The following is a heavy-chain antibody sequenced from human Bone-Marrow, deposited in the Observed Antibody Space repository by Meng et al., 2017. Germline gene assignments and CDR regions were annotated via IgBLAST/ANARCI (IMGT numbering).Heavy chain of an antibody. CDR2: INPSGGST. D-gene: IGHD4-23*01. CDR3: ARGGGHDYGGWNFDY. Sequence: ASVKVSCKASGYTFTSYYMHWVRQAPGQGLEWMGIINPSGGSTSYAQKFQGRVTMTRDTSTSTVYMELSSLRSEDTAVYYCARGGGHDYGGWNFDYWGQGTLVTVSS. CDR1: GYTFTSYY. J-gene: IGHJ4*02. V-gene: IGHV1-46*01.